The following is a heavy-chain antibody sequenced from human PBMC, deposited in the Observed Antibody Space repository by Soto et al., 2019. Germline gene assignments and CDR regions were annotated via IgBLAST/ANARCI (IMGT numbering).Heavy chain of an antibody. V-gene: IGHV1-8*01. CDR1: GYTFTSYD. CDR2: MNPNSGNT. J-gene: IGHJ6*03. D-gene: IGHD6-13*01. CDR3: ARGQRRYSSSWTYYYYYMDV. Sequence: ASVKVSCKASGYTFTSYDINWVRQATGQGLEWMGWMNPNSGNTGYAQKFQGRVTMTRNTSISTAYMELSSLRSEDTAVYYCARGQRRYSSSWTYYYYYMDVWGKGTTVTVSS.